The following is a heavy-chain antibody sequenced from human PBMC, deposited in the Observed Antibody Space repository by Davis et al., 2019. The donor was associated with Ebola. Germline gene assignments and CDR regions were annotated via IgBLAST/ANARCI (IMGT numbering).Heavy chain of an antibody. CDR2: TYYTSKWYN. J-gene: IGHJ6*02. CDR1: GDSVSTAG. CDR3: ARGWLRGGMDV. Sequence: HSQTLSLTCAISGDSVSTAGWNWIRQSPSRGLEWLGRTYYTSKWYNHYASSVKSRTTINPDTSKNQFSLQLNSVTPEDTAVYYCARGWLRGGMDVWGEGTTVTV. D-gene: IGHD5-18*01. V-gene: IGHV6-1*01.